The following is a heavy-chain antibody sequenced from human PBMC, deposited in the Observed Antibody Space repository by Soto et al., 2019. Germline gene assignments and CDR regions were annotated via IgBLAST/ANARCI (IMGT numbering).Heavy chain of an antibody. V-gene: IGHV1-69*12. CDR2: IIPIFDTA. Sequence: QVQLVQSGAEVKKPGSSVKVSCKASGGTFSSYAISWVRQAPGQGLEWMGGIIPIFDTANYAQKFQGRVTITADESTSTAYMELSSLRSEDTAVYYCARKIVLRYFDPSPPDAFDIWGQGTMVTVSS. CDR1: GGTFSSYA. CDR3: ARKIVLRYFDPSPPDAFDI. J-gene: IGHJ3*02. D-gene: IGHD3-9*01.